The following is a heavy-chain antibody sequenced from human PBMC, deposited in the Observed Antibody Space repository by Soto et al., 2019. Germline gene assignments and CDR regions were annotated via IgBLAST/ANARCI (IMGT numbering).Heavy chain of an antibody. Sequence: ASVKVSCKSSGYTFSSKGFSWLRQAPGQRLEWMGWISGETGNTNYAPKFQARLTMTTDTSTATAYMELRSLRTDDTAVYYCARDGNWNHEPFDYWGQGTLVTVSS. CDR3: ARDGNWNHEPFDY. D-gene: IGHD1-20*01. CDR1: GYTFSSKG. CDR2: ISGETGNT. V-gene: IGHV1-18*01. J-gene: IGHJ4*02.